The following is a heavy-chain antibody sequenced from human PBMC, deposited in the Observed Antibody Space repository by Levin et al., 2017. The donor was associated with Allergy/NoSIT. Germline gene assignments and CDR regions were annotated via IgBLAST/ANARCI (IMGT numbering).Heavy chain of an antibody. CDR1: GFTFSSYG. CDR3: AKDRAEIGGWLDY. J-gene: IGHJ4*02. D-gene: IGHD6-19*01. V-gene: IGHV3-30*18. CDR2: ISYDGSNK. Sequence: GESLKISCAASGFTFSSYGMHWVRQAPGKGLEWVAVISYDGSNKYYADSVKGRFTISRDNSKNTLYLQMNSLRAEDTAVYYCAKDRAEIGGWLDYWGQGTLVTVSS.